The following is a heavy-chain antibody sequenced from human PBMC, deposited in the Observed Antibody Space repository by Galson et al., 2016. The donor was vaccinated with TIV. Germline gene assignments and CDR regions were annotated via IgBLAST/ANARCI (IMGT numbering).Heavy chain of an antibody. CDR3: ARTHDIALSPFDI. V-gene: IGHV3-74*01. J-gene: IGHJ3*02. CDR1: GFTFNTYW. D-gene: IGHD5-12*01. Sequence: SLRLSCAASGFTFNTYWMHWVRQAPGKGLVWVSRINSDGSTISYVDSVKGRLTISRDNAKNTLYLQMNSLRAKDTALYYCARTHDIALSPFDIWGQGTMVAVSS. CDR2: INSDGSTI.